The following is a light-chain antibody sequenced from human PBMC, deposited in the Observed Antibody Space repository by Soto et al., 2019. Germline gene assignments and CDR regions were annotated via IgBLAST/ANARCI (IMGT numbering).Light chain of an antibody. CDR3: QQYGSSPRGT. V-gene: IGKV3-20*01. CDR2: GVS. J-gene: IGKJ5*01. Sequence: IVLTQSPGTLALSPGESATLSCRAIQSIISRYLAWYQHKPGQAPSLLIYGVSNRATGIPERFSGSGSGTDFILTISRLEPEDFAVYYCQQYGSSPRGTFGQGTRLEIK. CDR1: QSIISRY.